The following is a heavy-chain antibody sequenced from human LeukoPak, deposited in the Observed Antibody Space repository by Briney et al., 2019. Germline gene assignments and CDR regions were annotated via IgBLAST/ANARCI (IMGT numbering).Heavy chain of an antibody. CDR1: GFTFSSYA. Sequence: GGSLRLSCAASGFTFSSYAMHWVRQAPGKGLQWVAFISYGGNNIHYADSVKGRFTISRDNSKNTLYLQMNSLRLEDTAVFYCARDQPEHYLPSDYWGQGTLVTVSS. V-gene: IGHV3-30-3*01. J-gene: IGHJ4*02. CDR3: ARDQPEHYLPSDY. CDR2: ISYGGNNI. D-gene: IGHD1-14*01.